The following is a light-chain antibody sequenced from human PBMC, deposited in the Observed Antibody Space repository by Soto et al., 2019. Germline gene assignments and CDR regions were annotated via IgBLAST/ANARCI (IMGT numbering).Light chain of an antibody. J-gene: IGKJ4*01. Sequence: DIVMTQSPDSLAVSLGERATIKCKSSESVLYSSNNKNYLAWYQQKPGQPPKLLIYWASTRESGVPDRFSGSGSGTDFTLTISSLQAEDVAVYYCQQYYSTLALTFGGGTKVEI. CDR2: WAS. CDR1: ESVLYSSNNKNY. V-gene: IGKV4-1*01. CDR3: QQYYSTLALT.